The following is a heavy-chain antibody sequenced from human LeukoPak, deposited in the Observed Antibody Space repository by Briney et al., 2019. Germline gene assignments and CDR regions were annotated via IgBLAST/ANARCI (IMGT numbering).Heavy chain of an antibody. J-gene: IGHJ4*02. CDR3: AKKSSYGDYLFEY. CDR2: IRYDGSNK. Sequence: AGGSLRLSCAASGFIFSSYGIHWVRRAPGKGLEWVAFIRYDGSNKYSADSVKGRFTISRDNSKNTLSLQMNSLRAEDTAVYYCAKKSSYGDYLFEYWGQGTLVTVSS. V-gene: IGHV3-30*02. CDR1: GFIFSSYG. D-gene: IGHD4-17*01.